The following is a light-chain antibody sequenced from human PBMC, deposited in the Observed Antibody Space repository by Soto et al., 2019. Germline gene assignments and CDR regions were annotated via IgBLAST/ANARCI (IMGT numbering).Light chain of an antibody. CDR1: SSNIGAGFD. V-gene: IGLV1-40*01. CDR3: AAWDESLNGRV. CDR2: GNT. Sequence: QSVLTQPPSVSGAPGQRITISCTGSSSNIGAGFDVHWYQQLPGRTPKLIIFGNTRRPSGVPERFSVSRSGASGSLAIAGLQAEDEADYHCAAWDESLNGRVFGSGTKLTVL. J-gene: IGLJ1*01.